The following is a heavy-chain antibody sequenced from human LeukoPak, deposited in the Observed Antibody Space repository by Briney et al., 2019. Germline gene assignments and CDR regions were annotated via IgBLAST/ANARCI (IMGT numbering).Heavy chain of an antibody. J-gene: IGHJ4*02. CDR2: IYYDGRA. CDR1: SDSIYGSSHY. Sequence: SDTLSLTCSVSSDSIYGSSHYWAWIRQPPGKGLEWVASIYYDGRAYYSPSLKSRVTISIDTSKNQFSLRLKSATAADTAVYYCARLELSYVDFWGQGTLVTVSS. D-gene: IGHD1-7*01. CDR3: ARLELSYVDF. V-gene: IGHV4-39*01.